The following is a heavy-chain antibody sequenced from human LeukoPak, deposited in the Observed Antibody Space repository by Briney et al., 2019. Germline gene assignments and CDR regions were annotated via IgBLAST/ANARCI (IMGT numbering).Heavy chain of an antibody. CDR2: IFYSGST. CDR1: GGSISSSSYY. Sequence: SETLSLTCTVSGGSISSSSYYWGWLRQPPGKGLSWIGNIFYSGSTNYNPSLKSRVTISVDTSKNQFSLKLTSVTAADTALYYCARRCVSISCYFFWGQGTLVTVSS. D-gene: IGHD2-2*01. J-gene: IGHJ4*02. V-gene: IGHV4-39*01. CDR3: ARRCVSISCYFF.